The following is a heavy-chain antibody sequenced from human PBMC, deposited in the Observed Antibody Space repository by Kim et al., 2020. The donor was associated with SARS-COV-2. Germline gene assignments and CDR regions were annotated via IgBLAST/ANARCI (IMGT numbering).Heavy chain of an antibody. CDR1: GFTFSSYG. D-gene: IGHD2-2*01. V-gene: IGHV3-30*03. J-gene: IGHJ6*02. Sequence: GGSLRLSCAASGFTFSSYGMHWVRQAPGKGLEWVAVISYDGSNKYYADSVKGRFTISRDNSKNTLYLQMNSLRAEDTAVYYCASGTSCYSCYYYYGMDVWGQGTTVTVSS. CDR3: ASGTSCYSCYYYYGMDV. CDR2: ISYDGSNK.